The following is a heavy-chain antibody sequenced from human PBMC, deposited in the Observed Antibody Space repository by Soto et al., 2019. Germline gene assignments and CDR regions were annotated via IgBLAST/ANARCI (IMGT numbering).Heavy chain of an antibody. V-gene: IGHV3-30-3*01. J-gene: IGHJ6*02. CDR2: ISYDGSNK. D-gene: IGHD2-2*01. CDR1: GFTFSSYA. CDR3: ARGLWVVPAAMPGHPYYYYGMDV. Sequence: GGSLRLSCAASGFTFSSYAMHWVRQAPGKGLEWVAVISYDGSNKYYADSVKGRFTISRDNSKNTLYLQMNSLRAEDTAVYYSARGLWVVPAAMPGHPYYYYGMDVWGQGTTVTVSS.